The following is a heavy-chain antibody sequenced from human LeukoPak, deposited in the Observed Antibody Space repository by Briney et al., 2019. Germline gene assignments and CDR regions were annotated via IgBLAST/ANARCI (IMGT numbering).Heavy chain of an antibody. J-gene: IGHJ3*02. CDR3: AREGGLHQTTNAFDI. V-gene: IGHV4-34*01. CDR1: GGSFSGYY. CDR2: INHSGST. Sequence: SETLSLTCAVYGGSFSGYYWSWIRQPPGKWLEWIGEINHSGSTNYNPSLKSRVTISVDTSKNQFSLKLSSVTAADTAVYYCAREGGLHQTTNAFDIWGQGTMVTVSS. D-gene: IGHD5-24*01.